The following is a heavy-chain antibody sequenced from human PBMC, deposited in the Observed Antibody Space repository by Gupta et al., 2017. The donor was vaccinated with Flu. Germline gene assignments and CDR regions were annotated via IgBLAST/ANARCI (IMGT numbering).Heavy chain of an antibody. CDR2: ISSSGSTM. V-gene: IGHV3-11*01. D-gene: IGHD2-15*01. J-gene: IGHJ3*02. CDR1: GFTFSDYY. CDR3: ARVGDCSGGSGYVEWGGYDAFDI. Sequence: QVQLVESGGGLVKPGGSLRLSCAASGFTFSDYYMSWIRQAPGKGLEWVLYISSSGSTMYYADSGKGRFTISRDNAKNSLYLQMNSLRAEDTAVYYCARVGDCSGGSGYVEWGGYDAFDIWGQGTRVTVSS.